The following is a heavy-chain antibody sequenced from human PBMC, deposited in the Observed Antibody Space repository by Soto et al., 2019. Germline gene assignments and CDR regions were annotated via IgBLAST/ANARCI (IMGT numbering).Heavy chain of an antibody. CDR1: GNTFTDYY. D-gene: IGHD3-3*01. CDR2: INPNAGGT. J-gene: IGHJ4*02. Sequence: ASVKVSCKTSGNTFTDYYIHRVRQAPGQGLEWLARINPNAGGTNSAQNFQGRVTVTGDSSISTAYMELTRLKSHDTAIYYCARDGDFWNAYSPKGGFTGFVHWGQGSMVTVSS. V-gene: IGHV1-2*06. CDR3: ARDGDFWNAYSPKGGFTGFVH.